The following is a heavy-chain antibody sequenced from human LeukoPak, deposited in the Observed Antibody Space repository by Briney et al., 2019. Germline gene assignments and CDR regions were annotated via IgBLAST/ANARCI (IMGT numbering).Heavy chain of an antibody. CDR1: GFTFNTMG. J-gene: IGHJ5*02. Sequence: GGSLRLSCAASGFTFNTMGMHWVRQTADKGLEWLGFIRYDERDKYYADSVKGRFTISRDNSKNTLFLQMNSLKTEDTAVYYCATDGLDPWGQGTLVIVSS. CDR3: ATDGLDP. D-gene: IGHD2-8*01. CDR2: IRYDERDK. V-gene: IGHV3-30*02.